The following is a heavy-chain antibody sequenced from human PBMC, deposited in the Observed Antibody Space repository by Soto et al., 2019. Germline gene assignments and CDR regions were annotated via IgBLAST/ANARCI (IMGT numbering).Heavy chain of an antibody. Sequence: QITLKESGPTLVKPTQTLTLTCTLSGFSLSTSGVGVEWIRQPPGKALEWLALVYWDDDKRYSPSLKSRLTITKATSKNQVVLTMTNMDPMDTATYYCAHSRFTYGYYYYGLDVWGHGTTVTVSS. CDR3: AHSRFTYGYYYYGLDV. D-gene: IGHD5-18*01. V-gene: IGHV2-5*02. J-gene: IGHJ6*02. CDR1: GFSLSTSGVG. CDR2: VYWDDDK.